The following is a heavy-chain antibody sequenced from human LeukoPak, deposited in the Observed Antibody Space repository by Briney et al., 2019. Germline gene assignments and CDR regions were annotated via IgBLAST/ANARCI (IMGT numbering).Heavy chain of an antibody. CDR2: INHSEST. CDR1: GGSFSGYY. V-gene: IGHV4-34*01. D-gene: IGHD3-10*01. Sequence: SETLSLTCAVYGGSFSGYYWSWIRQPPGKGLEWIGEINHSESTNYNPSLKSRVTISVDTSKNQFSLKLSSVTAADTAVYYCARGDGSGSYFPPHVYHPFDPWGQGTLATVSS. CDR3: ARGDGSGSYFPPHVYHPFDP. J-gene: IGHJ5*02.